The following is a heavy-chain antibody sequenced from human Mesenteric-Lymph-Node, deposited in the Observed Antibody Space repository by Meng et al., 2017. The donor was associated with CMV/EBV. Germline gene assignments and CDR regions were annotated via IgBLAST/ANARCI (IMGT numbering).Heavy chain of an antibody. D-gene: IGHD6-13*01. V-gene: IGHV3-23*01. CDR1: GFTFRCYA. Sequence: CPASGFTFRCYAMSWVRQAPGKGLEWVSGISDSGGSTYYADSVKGRFTISRDNSKNTLYMQMNSLRAEDTAVYYCARGRAAAGTYFDYWGQGTLVTVSS. CDR2: ISDSGGST. J-gene: IGHJ4*02. CDR3: ARGRAAAGTYFDY.